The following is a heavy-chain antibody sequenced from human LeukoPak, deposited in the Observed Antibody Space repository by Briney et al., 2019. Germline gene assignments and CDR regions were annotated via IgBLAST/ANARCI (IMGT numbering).Heavy chain of an antibody. CDR3: ARDINSWGGIFQH. Sequence: GGSLRLSCAASGFTFSSYAMSWVRQAPGKGLEWVSAISGSGGSTYYADSVKGRFTISRDNSKNTLYLQMNSLRAEDTAVYYCARDINSWGGIFQHWGQDTLVTVSS. CDR1: GFTFSSYA. J-gene: IGHJ1*01. CDR2: ISGSGGST. D-gene: IGHD3-16*01. V-gene: IGHV3-23*01.